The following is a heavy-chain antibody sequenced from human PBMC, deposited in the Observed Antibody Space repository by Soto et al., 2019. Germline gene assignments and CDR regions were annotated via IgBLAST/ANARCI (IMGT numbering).Heavy chain of an antibody. CDR2: ISYSGST. V-gene: IGHV4-31*03. D-gene: IGHD3-22*01. Sequence: SATLSLTCTVSRGSINSDNYYWTWIRQHPGKGLEWIGSISYSGSTSYNPSLKSRLTISVDRSKSQFSLNLSSVTAADTAVYYCARRDRSGYSYWLDTWGQGTLVTVSS. CDR3: ARRDRSGYSYWLDT. J-gene: IGHJ5*02. CDR1: RGSINSDNYY.